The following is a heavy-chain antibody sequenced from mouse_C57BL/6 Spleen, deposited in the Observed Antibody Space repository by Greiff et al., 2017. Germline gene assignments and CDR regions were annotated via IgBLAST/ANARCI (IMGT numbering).Heavy chain of an antibody. V-gene: IGHV1-81*01. CDR3: AREDYYGSIWYFDV. CDR1: GYTFTSYG. D-gene: IGHD1-1*01. CDR2: IYPRSGNT. J-gene: IGHJ1*03. Sequence: VQLQQSGAELARPGASVKLSCKASGYTFTSYGISWVKQRTGQGLEWIGEIYPRSGNTYYNEKFKGKATLTADKSSSTAYMELRSLTSEDSAVYFCAREDYYGSIWYFDVWGTGTTVTVSS.